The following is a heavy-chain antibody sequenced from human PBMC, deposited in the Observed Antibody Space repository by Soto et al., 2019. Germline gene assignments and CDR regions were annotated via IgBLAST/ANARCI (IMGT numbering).Heavy chain of an antibody. V-gene: IGHV1-18*01. J-gene: IGHJ6*02. CDR3: AREGPAPYYYYGMDV. CDR1: GYSFTTYG. CDR2: ISGYNGNT. Sequence: QVQLVQSRGEVKKPGASVKVSCKTSGYSFTTYGISWVRQAPGQGLEWMGWISGYNGNTNYAQKLKGRLTMTTDPSTSTAYMELRSLKSDDPAVYYCAREGPAPYYYYGMDVWGQGSTVTVSS.